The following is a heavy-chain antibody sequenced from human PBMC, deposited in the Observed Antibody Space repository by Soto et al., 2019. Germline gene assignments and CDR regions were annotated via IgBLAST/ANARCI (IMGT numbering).Heavy chain of an antibody. Sequence: QVQLQESGPGLVKPSETLSLTCTVSGGSISSYYWSWIRQPPGKGLEWIGYIYYSWSTNYNPSLKSRVTISVDTSKNQFSLKLSSVTAADTAVYYCAREYDFWSGYEPYMDVWGKGTTVTVSS. CDR2: IYYSWST. D-gene: IGHD3-3*01. CDR3: AREYDFWSGYEPYMDV. J-gene: IGHJ6*03. CDR1: GGSISSYY. V-gene: IGHV4-59*12.